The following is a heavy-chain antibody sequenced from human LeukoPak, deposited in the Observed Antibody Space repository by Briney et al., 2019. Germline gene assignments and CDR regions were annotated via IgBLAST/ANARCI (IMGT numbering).Heavy chain of an antibody. Sequence: PGGSLRLSCAGSGIDLRSNYMTWVRQAPGKGLEWVSLIYSGGNTFYRDSVKGRFTISRDTSNNTMYLQMNSLRVEDTAVYYCTRDKAAAWGWFDPWGQGTLVTVSS. CDR3: TRDKAAAWGWFDP. V-gene: IGHV3-53*01. J-gene: IGHJ5*02. D-gene: IGHD3-16*01. CDR2: IYSGGNT. CDR1: GIDLRSNY.